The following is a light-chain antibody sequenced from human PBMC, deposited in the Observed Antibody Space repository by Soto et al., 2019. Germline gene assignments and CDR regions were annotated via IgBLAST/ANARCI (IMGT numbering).Light chain of an antibody. J-gene: IGLJ3*02. CDR3: CSYAGSNNWV. CDR1: SSDVGGYNY. Sequence: QSALTQPPSASGSPGQSVTISCTGTSSDVGGYNYVSWYQHHPGKAPQLMSYEVTKRPSGVPDRFSGSKSGNTASLTISGLQAEDEADYYCCSYAGSNNWVFGGGTKLTVL. V-gene: IGLV2-8*01. CDR2: EVT.